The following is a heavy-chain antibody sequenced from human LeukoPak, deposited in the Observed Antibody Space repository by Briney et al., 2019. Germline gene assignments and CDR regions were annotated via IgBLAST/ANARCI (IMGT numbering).Heavy chain of an antibody. V-gene: IGHV3-30-3*02. J-gene: IGHJ4*02. CDR1: GFTFSSYA. CDR3: AKSPYYYDSRGQGLFDY. Sequence: GGSLRLSCAASGFTFSSYAMHWVRQAPGKGLEWVAVISYDGSNKYYADSVKGRFTISRDNSKNTLYLQMNSLRAEDTAVYYCAKSPYYYDSRGQGLFDYWGQGTLVTVSS. D-gene: IGHD3-22*01. CDR2: ISYDGSNK.